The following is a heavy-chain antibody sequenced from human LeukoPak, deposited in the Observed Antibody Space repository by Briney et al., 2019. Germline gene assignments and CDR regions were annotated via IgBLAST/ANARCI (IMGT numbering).Heavy chain of an antibody. CDR3: AVAERGSGGSWLFGY. Sequence: ASVKVSCKAPGYTFTGYYMHWVRQAPGQGLEWMGGIIPIFGTANYAQKFQGRVTITADESTSTAYMELSSLRSEDTAVYYCAVAERGSGGSWLFGYWGQGTLVTVSS. CDR1: GYTFTGYY. V-gene: IGHV1-69*13. D-gene: IGHD2-15*01. CDR2: IIPIFGTA. J-gene: IGHJ4*02.